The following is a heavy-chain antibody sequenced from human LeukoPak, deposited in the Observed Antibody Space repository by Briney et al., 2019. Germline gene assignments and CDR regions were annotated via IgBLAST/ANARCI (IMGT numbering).Heavy chain of an antibody. CDR1: GGSISSYY. D-gene: IGHD3-22*01. CDR3: ARAISNDDNSGYCY. V-gene: IGHV4-4*07. J-gene: IGHJ4*02. Sequence: PSETLSLTCTVSGGSISSYYWSWIRQPAGKGLEWIGRIYASGSTKYSPSLKSRVTMSVDTSKNQFSLKLSSVTAADTAVYYCARAISNDDNSGYCYWGQGTLVTVSS. CDR2: IYASGST.